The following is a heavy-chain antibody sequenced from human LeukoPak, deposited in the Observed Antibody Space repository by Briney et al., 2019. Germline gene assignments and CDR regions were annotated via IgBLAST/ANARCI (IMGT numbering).Heavy chain of an antibody. J-gene: IGHJ4*02. D-gene: IGHD6-19*01. CDR3: AKDPYSSGWYRFGY. V-gene: IGHV3-30*18. CDR1: GFTFSSYG. Sequence: GGSLRLSCAASGFTFSSYGMHWVRQAPGMGLEWVAVISYDGSNKYYADSVKGRFTISRDNSKNTLYLQMNSLRAEDTAVYYCAKDPYSSGWYRFGYWGQGTLVTVSS. CDR2: ISYDGSNK.